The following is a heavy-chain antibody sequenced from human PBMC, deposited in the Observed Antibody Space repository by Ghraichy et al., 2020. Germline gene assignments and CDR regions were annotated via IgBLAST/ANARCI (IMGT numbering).Heavy chain of an antibody. CDR1: GGSISSGDYY. CDR3: ARVYDFWSGYTPSNAFDI. D-gene: IGHD3-3*01. Sequence: LNISCTVSGGSISSGDYYWSWIRQPPGKGLEWIGYLYYSGSTYYNPSLKSRVTISVDTSKNQFSLKLSSVTAAYTAVYYCARVYDFWSGYTPSNAFDIWGQGTMVTVSS. V-gene: IGHV4-30-4*01. J-gene: IGHJ3*02. CDR2: LYYSGST.